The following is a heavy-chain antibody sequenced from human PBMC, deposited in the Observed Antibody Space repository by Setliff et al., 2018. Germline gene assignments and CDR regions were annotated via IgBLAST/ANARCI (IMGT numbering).Heavy chain of an antibody. CDR1: GYSISSGYN. CDR3: ARVPRFTDTRNAFDI. CDR2: IYYRGST. V-gene: IGHV4-38-2*01. D-gene: IGHD5-18*01. Sequence: PSETLSLTCAVSGYSISSGYNWGWIRQPPGKGLEWIASIYYRGSTSYNSSLKSRVSISVDTSKNQFSLKLSSVTAADTAVYYCARVPRFTDTRNAFDIWGQGTMVTVSS. J-gene: IGHJ3*02.